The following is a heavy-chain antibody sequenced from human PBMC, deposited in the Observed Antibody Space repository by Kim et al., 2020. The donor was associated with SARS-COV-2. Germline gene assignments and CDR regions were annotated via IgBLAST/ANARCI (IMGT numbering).Heavy chain of an antibody. CDR3: AKNEYSNSGGVMDF. V-gene: IGHV3-23*01. J-gene: IGHJ6*04. D-gene: IGHD6-6*01. Sequence: AASVQGGFTISRDKSKNKLYLQMNSLRAEDTAVYYCAKNEYSNSGGVMDFWGKRTTVTVSS.